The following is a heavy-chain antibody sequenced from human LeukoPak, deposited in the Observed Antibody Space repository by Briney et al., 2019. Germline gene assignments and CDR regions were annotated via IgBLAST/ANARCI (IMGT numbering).Heavy chain of an antibody. CDR1: GDSMSSYC. D-gene: IGHD1-1*01. CDR2: NCYSVII. CDR3: ARRSTGSGTFHY. Sequence: SETLSLTCTVFGDSMSSYCWSWIRQPPGKGLEWIGYNCYSVIIDYNPSLKSRVTISLDTSKSQFSLKLSSVTAADTAVYYCARRSTGSGTFHYWGQGTLVTVSS. V-gene: IGHV4-59*08. J-gene: IGHJ4*02.